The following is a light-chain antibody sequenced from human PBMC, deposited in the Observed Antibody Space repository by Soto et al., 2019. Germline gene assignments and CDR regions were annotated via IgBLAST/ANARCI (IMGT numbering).Light chain of an antibody. J-gene: IGKJ2*01. Sequence: EIVLTQSPGTLSLSPGERATLSCRASQSVSSSFLAWYQQIPGQAPRLLIYAASSRATGITDRFSGSWSVTNFTLTISRLQPEDFAVYYCQQYSSLPPYTFGQGTKLEIK. V-gene: IGKV3-20*01. CDR1: QSVSSSF. CDR2: AAS. CDR3: QQYSSLPPYT.